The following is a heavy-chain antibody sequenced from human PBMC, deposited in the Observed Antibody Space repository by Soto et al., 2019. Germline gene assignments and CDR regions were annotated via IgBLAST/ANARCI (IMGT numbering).Heavy chain of an antibody. J-gene: IGHJ4*02. CDR2: IGGSGEGT. Sequence: EVQLLESGGGKVQPGGSLRLSCAASGFSFSSYAMAWVRQAPGKGLEWVSLIGGSGEGTHYTDSVRGRFSISRDNSQNPPFLPMNSLRADDTAIYFCSKGFAGWFGNFLNYFDSRGQGTLVTVSA. CDR1: GFSFSSYA. D-gene: IGHD3-10*01. V-gene: IGHV3-23*01. CDR3: SKGFAGWFGNFLNYFDS.